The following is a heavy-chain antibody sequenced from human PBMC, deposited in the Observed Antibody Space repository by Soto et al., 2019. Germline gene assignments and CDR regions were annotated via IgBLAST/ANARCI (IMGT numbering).Heavy chain of an antibody. J-gene: IGHJ6*02. CDR2: IVPIIGTA. CDR3: ARSLLRNFDWLFQFYYFGMDV. V-gene: IGHV1-69*01. D-gene: IGHD3-9*01. Sequence: QVQLVQSGAEVKKPESSVKVSCKASGGTFSNFAISWVRQAPGRGLEWMGGIVPIIGTATYAQKFQGRVTITAYESTSTGYMELSSLTSEDTAVYYCARSLLRNFDWLFQFYYFGMDVWGQGTTVTVSS. CDR1: GGTFSNFA.